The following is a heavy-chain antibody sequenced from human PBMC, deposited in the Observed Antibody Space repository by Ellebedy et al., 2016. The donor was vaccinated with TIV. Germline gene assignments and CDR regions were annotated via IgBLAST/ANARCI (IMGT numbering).Heavy chain of an antibody. V-gene: IGHV3-7*01. CDR2: IKQDESEK. J-gene: IGHJ4*02. CDR3: ARDRYGDYYFDS. CDR1: GFTFSSYW. Sequence: GESLKISCAASGFTFSSYWMSWVRQAPGKGLEWVANIKQDESEKYYVDSVKGRFTVSRDNARNSLYLQMNSLRTEDTAVYHCARDRYGDYYFDSWGQGRLVTVSS. D-gene: IGHD4-17*01.